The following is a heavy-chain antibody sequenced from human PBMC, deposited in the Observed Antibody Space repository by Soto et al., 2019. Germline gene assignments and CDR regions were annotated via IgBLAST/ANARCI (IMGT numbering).Heavy chain of an antibody. J-gene: IGHJ4*02. D-gene: IGHD1-26*01. Sequence: QVQLVESGGGVVQPGRSLRLSCAASGFTFSSYGMHWVRQAPGKGLEWVAVIWYDGSNKYYADSVKGRFTISRDNSKNTLYLQMNSLRAEDTAGYYCARGEDYYFDYWGQGTLVTVSS. CDR2: IWYDGSNK. V-gene: IGHV3-33*01. CDR3: ARGEDYYFDY. CDR1: GFTFSSYG.